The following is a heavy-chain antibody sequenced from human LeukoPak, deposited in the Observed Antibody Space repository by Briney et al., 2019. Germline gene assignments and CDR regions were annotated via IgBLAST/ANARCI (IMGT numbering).Heavy chain of an antibody. CDR1: GFSISSDDC. J-gene: IGHJ5*02. Sequence: SETLSLTCLVSGFSISSDDCWGWIRQPPGKGLGWIGSISNRGSPYYNPSLKSRVTMSVDTPNNHFSLRLSSVTAADTAVYYCVRDGGFYYTASPNSWFDPWGQGTLVTVSS. D-gene: IGHD2-15*01. CDR2: ISNRGSP. CDR3: VRDGGFYYTASPNSWFDP. V-gene: IGHV4-38-2*02.